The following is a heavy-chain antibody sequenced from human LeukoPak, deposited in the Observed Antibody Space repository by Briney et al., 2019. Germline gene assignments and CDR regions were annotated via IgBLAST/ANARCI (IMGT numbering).Heavy chain of an antibody. D-gene: IGHD6-13*01. J-gene: IGHJ4*02. CDR2: INHSGST. CDR1: GGSFSGYY. Sequence: SETLSLTCAVYGGSFSGYYWSWIRQPPGKGLEWIGEINHSGSTNYDPSLKSRVTISVDTSKNQFSLKLSSVTAADTAVYYCARGRIAAAGSAEFDYWGQGTLVTVSS. CDR3: ARGRIAAAGSAEFDY. V-gene: IGHV4-34*01.